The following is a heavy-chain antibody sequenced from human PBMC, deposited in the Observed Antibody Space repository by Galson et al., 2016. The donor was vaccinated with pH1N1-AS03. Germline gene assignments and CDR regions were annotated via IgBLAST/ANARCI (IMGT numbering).Heavy chain of an antibody. Sequence: SLRLSCAVGGFTFSSYAMFWLRQAPGKGLEYVSAINGNGFSTYYANSVEDRFTVSRDNSKNTLYLQMGSLRVEDMAVYYCARGPVSYANYWFPPPDCWGQGTLVTVSS. D-gene: IGHD4/OR15-4a*01. J-gene: IGHJ4*02. CDR1: GFTFSSYA. CDR3: ARGPVSYANYWFPPPDC. V-gene: IGHV3-64*01. CDR2: INGNGFST.